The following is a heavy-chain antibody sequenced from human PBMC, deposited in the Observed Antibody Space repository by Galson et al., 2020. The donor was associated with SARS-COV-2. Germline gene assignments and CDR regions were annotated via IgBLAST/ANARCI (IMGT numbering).Heavy chain of an antibody. Sequence: SETLSLTCTVSGGSISSYYWSWIRQPPGKGLDWIGYIHYSGSTNYNPSLRSRVTISVDTSKNQFSVRLSSVTAADTAVYYCARGTTSKAWLELGYWGQGTLVTGSS. V-gene: IGHV4-59*01. CDR3: ARGTTSKAWLELGY. J-gene: IGHJ4*02. CDR2: IHYSGST. D-gene: IGHD1-7*01. CDR1: GGSISSYY.